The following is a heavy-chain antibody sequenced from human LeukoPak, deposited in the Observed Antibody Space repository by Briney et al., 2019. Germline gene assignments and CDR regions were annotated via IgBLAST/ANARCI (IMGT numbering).Heavy chain of an antibody. D-gene: IGHD1-7*01. Sequence: SETLSLTWAVSGYSISSGYYWGWIRQPPGKGLEWIGSIYHSGSTYYNPSLKSRVTISVDTSKNQFSLKLSSVTAADTAVYYCARLVVDWNYAGYFDYWGQGTLVTVSS. CDR2: IYHSGST. CDR3: ARLVVDWNYAGYFDY. CDR1: GYSISSGYY. V-gene: IGHV4-38-2*01. J-gene: IGHJ4*02.